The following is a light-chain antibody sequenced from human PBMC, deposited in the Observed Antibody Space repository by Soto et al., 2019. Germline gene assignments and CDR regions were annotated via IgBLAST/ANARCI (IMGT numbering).Light chain of an antibody. CDR3: QHYGSSPPLT. CDR2: GAS. Sequence: EFVLTQSPGTLSLSPGERATLSCRASQSVSSTFLAWYQQKPGQPPRLLIYGASTRGTGIPDRFSGSGSGTDIPLTISRPAPEDSAVYSCQHYGSSPPLTFGGGTQVASK. J-gene: IGKJ4*01. CDR1: QSVSSTF. V-gene: IGKV3-20*01.